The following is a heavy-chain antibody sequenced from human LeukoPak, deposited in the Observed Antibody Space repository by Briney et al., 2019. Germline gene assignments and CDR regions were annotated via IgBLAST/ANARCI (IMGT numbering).Heavy chain of an antibody. CDR1: GFTFSSYS. Sequence: GGSLRLSCAASGFTFSSYSMNWVRQAPGKGLEWVSYISSSSSTIYYADSVKGRFTISRDNAKNSLYLQMNSLRAEDTAVYYCARLQGGDYWGQGTLVTVSS. V-gene: IGHV3-48*01. CDR3: ARLQGGDY. D-gene: IGHD1-26*01. CDR2: ISSSSSTI. J-gene: IGHJ4*02.